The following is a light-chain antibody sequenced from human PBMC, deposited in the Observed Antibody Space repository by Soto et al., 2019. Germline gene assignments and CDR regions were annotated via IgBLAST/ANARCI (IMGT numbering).Light chain of an antibody. CDR3: GSYRSTPLYV. CDR2: EVN. J-gene: IGLJ1*01. Sequence: QSALAQPPSVSGSPGQSITISCTGSNNDIGNYYYVSWYQQYPGKAPQLILYEVNNRPSGISHRFSGSKSGNTASLSISGLQPEDEAVYYCGSYRSTPLYVFGTGTKVTVL. V-gene: IGLV2-14*01. CDR1: NNDIGNYYY.